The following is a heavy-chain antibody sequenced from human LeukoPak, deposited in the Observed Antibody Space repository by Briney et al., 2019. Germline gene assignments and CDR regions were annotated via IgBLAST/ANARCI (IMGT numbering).Heavy chain of an antibody. J-gene: IGHJ4*02. CDR1: EFSFSSSG. Sequence: PGGSLRLSCAASEFSFSSSGMPWVRQAPGKGLEWVTFIRNDGSKKYYADSVKGRFTISRDNSKNTLCLQMNSLRAEDTAVYYCAKGDSYGYVRWGRGTLVTVSS. CDR3: AKGDSYGYVR. D-gene: IGHD5-18*01. V-gene: IGHV3-30*02. CDR2: IRNDGSKK.